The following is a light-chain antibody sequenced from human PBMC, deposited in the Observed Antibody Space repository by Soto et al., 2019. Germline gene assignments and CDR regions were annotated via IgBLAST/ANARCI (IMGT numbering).Light chain of an antibody. CDR3: QKYYNLPRT. J-gene: IGKJ4*01. V-gene: IGKV1-33*01. CDR2: DAS. CDR1: QDISNY. Sequence: DIQMTQSPSSLSASVGDRVTITCQASQDISNYLIWYQQKPGKAPKLLIYDASNLETGIPSRFSGRGSGTDFTYTISSLQPEDNAADYCQKYYNLPRTCGRGTKVQIK.